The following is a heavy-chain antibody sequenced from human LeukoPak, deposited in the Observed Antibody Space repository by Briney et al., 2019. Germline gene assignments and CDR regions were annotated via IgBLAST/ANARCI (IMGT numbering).Heavy chain of an antibody. V-gene: IGHV3-21*01. J-gene: IGHJ3*02. D-gene: IGHD5-18*01. Sequence: PGGSLRLSCAASGFTFSSYSMTWVRQAPGKGLEWVSSISSSSSYIYYADSVKGRFTISRDNAKNSLYLQMNSLRAEDTAVYYCARDGYSYGSGAFDIWGQGTMVTVSS. CDR3: ARDGYSYGSGAFDI. CDR1: GFTFSSYS. CDR2: ISSSSSYI.